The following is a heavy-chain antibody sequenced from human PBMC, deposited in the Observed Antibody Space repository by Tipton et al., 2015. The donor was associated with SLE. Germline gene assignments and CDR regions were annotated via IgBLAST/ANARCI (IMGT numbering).Heavy chain of an antibody. Sequence: RSLRLSCAASGFTFDDYAMHWVRQAPGKGLEWVSGISWNSGSIGYADSVKGRFTISRDNAKNSLYLQMNSLRAEDTALYYCAKDIAAAGTGWFDPWGQGTLVTVSS. D-gene: IGHD6-13*01. V-gene: IGHV3-9*01. CDR3: AKDIAAAGTGWFDP. CDR1: GFTFDDYA. CDR2: ISWNSGSI. J-gene: IGHJ5*02.